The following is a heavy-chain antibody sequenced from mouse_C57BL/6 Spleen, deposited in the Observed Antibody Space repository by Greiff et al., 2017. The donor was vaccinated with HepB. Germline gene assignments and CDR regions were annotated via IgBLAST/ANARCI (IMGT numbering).Heavy chain of an antibody. V-gene: IGHV1-64*01. CDR2: IHPNSGST. D-gene: IGHD4-1*01. CDR3: ARELGDWYAMDY. CDR1: GYTFTSYW. J-gene: IGHJ4*01. Sequence: QVQLQQPGAELVKPGASVKLSCKASGYTFTSYWMHWVKQRPGQGLEWIGMIHPNSGSTNYNEKFKSKATLTVDKSSSTAYMQLSSLTSEDSAVYYCARELGDWYAMDYWGQGTSVTVSS.